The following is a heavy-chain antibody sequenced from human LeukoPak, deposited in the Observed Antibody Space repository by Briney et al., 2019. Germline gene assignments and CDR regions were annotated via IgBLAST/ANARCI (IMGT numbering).Heavy chain of an antibody. V-gene: IGHV1-2*02. CDR1: GYTFTDYY. Sequence: GASVKVSCKASGYTFTDYYMHWVRQAPGQGLEWMGWINPKSGGRSYAQRFQGRVTMTRDTSISTAYMELSRLRSDDTAVYYCATGERLVPAAMWFDYWGQGTQVTVSS. J-gene: IGHJ4*02. D-gene: IGHD2-2*01. CDR2: INPKSGGR. CDR3: ATGERLVPAAMWFDY.